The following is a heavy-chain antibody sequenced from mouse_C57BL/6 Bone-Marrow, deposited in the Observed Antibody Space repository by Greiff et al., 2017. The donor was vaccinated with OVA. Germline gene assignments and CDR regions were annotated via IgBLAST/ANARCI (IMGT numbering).Heavy chain of an antibody. CDR3: ARENYYGSLYYAMDY. CDR2: IDPSDSYT. J-gene: IGHJ4*01. Sequence: VQLQQPGAELVKPGASVKLSCKASGYTFTSYWMQWVKQRPGQGLEWIGEIDPSDSYTNYNQKFKGQATLTVDTSSSTAYMQLSSLTSEDSAVYYCARENYYGSLYYAMDYWGQGTSVTVSS. D-gene: IGHD1-1*01. CDR1: GYTFTSYW. V-gene: IGHV1-50*01.